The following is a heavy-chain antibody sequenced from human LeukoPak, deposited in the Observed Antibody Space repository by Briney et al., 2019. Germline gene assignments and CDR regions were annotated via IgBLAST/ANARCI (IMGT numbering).Heavy chain of an antibody. Sequence: SETLSLTCTVSGGSISSYYWSWIRQPPGKGLEWIGYIYYTGSTNYNPSLKSRVTMSADTSKNQFSLKLSSVTAADTAVYFCASLGSGRFFDLWGRGTLVTVSS. D-gene: IGHD3-16*01. CDR1: GGSISSYY. CDR3: ASLGSGRFFDL. CDR2: IYYTGST. V-gene: IGHV4-59*01. J-gene: IGHJ2*01.